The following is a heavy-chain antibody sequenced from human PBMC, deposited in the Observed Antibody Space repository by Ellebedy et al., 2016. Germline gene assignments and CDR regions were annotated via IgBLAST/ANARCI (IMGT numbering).Heavy chain of an antibody. J-gene: IGHJ4*02. CDR3: ARDNHWSEQQLVQGY. Sequence: ASVKVSCKTSGYTFRNYGINWVRQAPGQGLEWMGWISGHNGNTNYVQNLQGRVTMTTDTSTSTAYMELRSLRPDDTAVYYCARDNHWSEQQLVQGYWGQGTLVTVSS. D-gene: IGHD6-13*01. V-gene: IGHV1-18*01. CDR1: GYTFRNYG. CDR2: ISGHNGNT.